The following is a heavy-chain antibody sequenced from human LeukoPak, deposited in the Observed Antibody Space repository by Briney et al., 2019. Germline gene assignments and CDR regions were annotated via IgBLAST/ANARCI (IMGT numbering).Heavy chain of an antibody. V-gene: IGHV4-34*01. J-gene: IGHJ5*02. D-gene: IGHD6-19*01. CDR2: INHSGST. CDR3: ARDPKSGYGRGCYVGCFHP. Sequence: PSETLSLTCAVYGGSFSGYYWSWIRQPPGKGLEWIGEINHSGSTNYNPSLKSRVTISVDTSKNQFSLNLSSVTAADTAVYYCARDPKSGYGRGCYVGCFHPGGRETVVTVSS. CDR1: GGSFSGYY.